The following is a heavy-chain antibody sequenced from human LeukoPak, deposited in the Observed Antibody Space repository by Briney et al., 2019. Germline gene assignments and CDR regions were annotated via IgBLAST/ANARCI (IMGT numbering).Heavy chain of an antibody. CDR1: RYTFTSYD. J-gene: IGHJ4*02. CDR2: MNPNSGNT. D-gene: IGHD5-18*01. CDR3: GKGRTGYSYGYGIDS. V-gene: IGHV1-8*01. Sequence: ASVKVSCKASRYTFTSYDINWVRQATGQGLEWMGWMNPNSGNTGYAQKFQGRVTMTRNTSISTAYMELRSLRSDDTAVYYCGKGRTGYSYGYGIDSWGQGTLVTVSS.